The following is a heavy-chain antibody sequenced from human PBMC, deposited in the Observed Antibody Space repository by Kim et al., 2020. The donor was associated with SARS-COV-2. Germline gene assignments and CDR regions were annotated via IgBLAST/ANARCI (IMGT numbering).Heavy chain of an antibody. CDR1: GFTFSSYA. V-gene: IGHV3-30*04. Sequence: GGSLRLSCAASGFTFSSYAMHWVRQAPGKGLEWVAVISYDGSNKYYADSVKGRFTISRDNSKNTLYLQMNSLRAEDTAVYYCARQYYYDSSGYYYPHYYYYGRDVWGQGTTVTVSS. J-gene: IGHJ6*02. D-gene: IGHD3-22*01. CDR2: ISYDGSNK. CDR3: ARQYYYDSSGYYYPHYYYYGRDV.